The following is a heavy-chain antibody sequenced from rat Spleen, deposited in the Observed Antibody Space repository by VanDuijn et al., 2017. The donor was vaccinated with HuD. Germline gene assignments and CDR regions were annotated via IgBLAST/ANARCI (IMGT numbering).Heavy chain of an antibody. CDR3: TTEGTLAY. V-gene: IGHV5-20*01. Sequence: EVQLVETGGGLVQPGRSLKLSCAASGFTFTDYYMAWVRQAPTKGLEWVATISYDGSRNYYRDSVKGRFTISRDNAKTTLYLQMDSLRSEDTATYYCTTEGTLAYWGQGTLVTVSS. CDR1: GFTFTDYY. J-gene: IGHJ3*01. CDR2: ISYDGSRN.